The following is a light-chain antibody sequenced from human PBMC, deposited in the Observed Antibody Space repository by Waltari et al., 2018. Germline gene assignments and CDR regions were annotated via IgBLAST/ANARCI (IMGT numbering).Light chain of an antibody. CDR2: RDN. Sequence: QSVLTQPPSASGTPGQKVTIHCSGSSSNIGSIYVYLYQQLPGSAPKLLSSRDNQRPSGFPDRFSGSKSGTSASLAISGLLSEDEADYYCAAWDDSLGGVVFGGGTKLTVL. J-gene: IGLJ2*01. CDR3: AAWDDSLGGVV. V-gene: IGLV1-47*01. CDR1: SSNIGSIY.